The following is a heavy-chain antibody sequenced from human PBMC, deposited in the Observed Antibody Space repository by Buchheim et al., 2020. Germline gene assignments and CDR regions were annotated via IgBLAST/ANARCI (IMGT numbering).Heavy chain of an antibody. CDR2: ISPNGDTT. J-gene: IGHJ4*02. CDR1: GFTFSSFG. CDR3: AKRDNGYYFDY. V-gene: IGHV3-23*01. D-gene: IGHD1-14*01. Sequence: EVQLLESGGGLVQPGGSLRLSCAASGFTFSSFGMSWVRQAPGKGLEWVSTISPNGDTTYYADSVKGHFTIPRDNSSNTLFFQMNSLRAEDTAVYYCAKRDNGYYFDYWGQGTL.